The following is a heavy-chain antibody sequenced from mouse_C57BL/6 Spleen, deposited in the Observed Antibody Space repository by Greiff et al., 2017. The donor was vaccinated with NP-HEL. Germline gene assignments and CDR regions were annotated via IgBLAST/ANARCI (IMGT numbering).Heavy chain of an antibody. Sequence: VQLQQPGAELVKPGASVKLSCKASGYTFTSYWMQWVKQRPGQGLEWIGEIDPSDSYTNYNQKFKGKATLTVDTSSSTAYMQLSSLTSEDSAVYYCALYYGSSYGWYFDVWGTGTTVTVSS. J-gene: IGHJ1*03. D-gene: IGHD1-1*01. CDR1: GYTFTSYW. CDR2: IDPSDSYT. V-gene: IGHV1-50*01. CDR3: ALYYGSSYGWYFDV.